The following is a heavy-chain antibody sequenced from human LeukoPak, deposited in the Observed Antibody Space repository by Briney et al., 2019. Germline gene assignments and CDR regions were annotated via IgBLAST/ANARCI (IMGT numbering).Heavy chain of an antibody. CDR1: GGSISSYY. CDR2: IYYSGST. Sequence: SETLSLTCTVSGGSISSYYWSWIRQPPGKGLEWIGYIYYSGSTNYNPSLKSRVTISVDTSKNQFSLKLSSVTAADTAVYYCAKHAGYSSSWYFDYWGQGTQVTVSS. CDR3: AKHAGYSSSWYFDY. J-gene: IGHJ4*02. D-gene: IGHD6-13*01. V-gene: IGHV4-59*01.